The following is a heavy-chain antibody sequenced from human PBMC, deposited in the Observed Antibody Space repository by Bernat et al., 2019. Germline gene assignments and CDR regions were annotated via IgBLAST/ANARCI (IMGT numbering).Heavy chain of an antibody. V-gene: IGHV3-74*01. D-gene: IGHD2-2*01. CDR1: GFTFSSYW. CDR3: ARPGYCSSSRCYADDAFDI. CDR2: INSDGSST. Sequence: EVQLVESGGGLVQPGGSLRLSCAASGFTFSSYWMHWVRQAPGKGLVWVSRINSDGSSTSYADSVKGRFTISRDNAKNTLYLQMNSLRAEDTAVYYCARPGYCSSSRCYADDAFDIWGQGTMVTVSS. J-gene: IGHJ3*02.